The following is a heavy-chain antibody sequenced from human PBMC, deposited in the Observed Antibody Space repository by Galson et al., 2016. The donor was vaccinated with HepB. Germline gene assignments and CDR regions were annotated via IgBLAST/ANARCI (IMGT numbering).Heavy chain of an antibody. CDR2: ISYDGSNK. CDR1: GFTFSSNG. V-gene: IGHV3-30*19. D-gene: IGHD6-13*01. CDR3: ARNPGASTWG. Sequence: SLRLSCAASGFTFSSNGMHWVRQAPGKGLEWVAFISYDGSNKYYPDSAKGRFTISRDNSKNTLYLQMNSLRAEDTAVYYCARNPGASTWGWGQGTLVTVAS. J-gene: IGHJ4*02.